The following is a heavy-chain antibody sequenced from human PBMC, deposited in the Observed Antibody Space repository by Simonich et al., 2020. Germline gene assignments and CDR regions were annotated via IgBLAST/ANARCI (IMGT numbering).Heavy chain of an antibody. CDR3: ARVGYSNYYYYGMDV. V-gene: IGHV4-38-2*01. CDR2: IYHSGRP. J-gene: IGHJ6*02. CDR1: GYSISSGYY. D-gene: IGHD6-13*01. Sequence: QVQLQESGPGLVKPSETLSLTCAVSGYSISSGYYWGWIRQPPGKGLEWIGSIYHSGRPYSTPSLKSRVTIAVDTSKNQFSLKLSSVTAADTAVYYCARVGYSNYYYYGMDVWGQGTTVTVSS.